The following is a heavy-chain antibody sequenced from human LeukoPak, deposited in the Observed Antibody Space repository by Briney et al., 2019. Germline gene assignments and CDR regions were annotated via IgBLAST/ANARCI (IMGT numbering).Heavy chain of an antibody. J-gene: IGHJ5*02. CDR2: IYYSGST. CDR3: ARLDSSGWYLGS. CDR1: GDSISSYY. D-gene: IGHD6-13*01. V-gene: IGHV4-59*08. Sequence: PSETLSLTCTVSGDSISSYYWTWIRQPPGKGPEWIGYIYYSGSTNYNPSLKSRVTISVDTSKNQFSLKLTSVTAADTAVYYCARLDSSGWYLGSWGQGTLVTVSS.